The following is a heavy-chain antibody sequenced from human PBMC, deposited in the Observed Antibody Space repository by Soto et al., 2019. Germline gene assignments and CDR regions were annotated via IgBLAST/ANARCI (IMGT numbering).Heavy chain of an antibody. CDR1: GYSFTTYW. J-gene: IGHJ3*01. Sequence: GESLKISCKGSGYSFTTYWITWVRQMPGKGLEWMGRIDPSDSYTNYSPSFQGHVTISLDKSIGTAYLQWNSLKASDTAMYYCATINWGYAFHVWSQGTMVTVSS. CDR3: ATINWGYAFHV. V-gene: IGHV5-10-1*01. D-gene: IGHD7-27*01. CDR2: IDPSDSYT.